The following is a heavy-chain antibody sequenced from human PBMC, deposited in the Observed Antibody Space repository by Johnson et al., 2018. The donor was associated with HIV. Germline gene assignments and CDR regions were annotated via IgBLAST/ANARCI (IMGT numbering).Heavy chain of an antibody. J-gene: IGHJ3*02. CDR3: ARERDPERGAQKSGVYALDI. V-gene: IGHV3-30*03. Sequence: QVQLVESGGGVVQPGRSQRLSCVASGFTFRNYDMDWVRQAPGKGLVWVVSISYDGSNKYYADSVKGRFTLARDNSKNTLYLQMNSLSAEDTAVYYCARERDPERGAQKSGVYALDIWGQGTMVTVSS. CDR2: ISYDGSNK. D-gene: IGHD3-10*01. CDR1: GFTFRNYD.